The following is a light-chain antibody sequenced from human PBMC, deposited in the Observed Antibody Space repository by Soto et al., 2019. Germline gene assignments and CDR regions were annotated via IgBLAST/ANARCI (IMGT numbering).Light chain of an antibody. V-gene: IGKV3-20*01. CDR1: QSVSSSY. CDR2: GAS. Sequence: EIVLTQSPGTLSLSPGERATLSCRASQSVSSSYLAWYQQKPGQAPRLLIYGASSRATGIPDRFSGSGSGTDFTFTIIRLEPEDFAVYYCKQYGSSPQTFGQGTKLEIK. CDR3: KQYGSSPQT. J-gene: IGKJ2*01.